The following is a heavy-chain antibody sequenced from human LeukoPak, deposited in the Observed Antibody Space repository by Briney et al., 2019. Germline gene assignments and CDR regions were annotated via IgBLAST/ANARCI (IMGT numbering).Heavy chain of an antibody. CDR1: GFTFSSYA. J-gene: IGHJ4*02. CDR3: ARGQLYYDSSGFDY. D-gene: IGHD3-22*01. Sequence: GGSLRLSCAASGFTFSSYAMSWVRQAPGKGLEWVSSLSSSSLYIYYADSVKGRFTISRDNAKKSLYLQMDSLRAEDTAVYYCARGQLYYDSSGFDYWGQGTLVTVSS. CDR2: LSSSSLYI. V-gene: IGHV3-21*01.